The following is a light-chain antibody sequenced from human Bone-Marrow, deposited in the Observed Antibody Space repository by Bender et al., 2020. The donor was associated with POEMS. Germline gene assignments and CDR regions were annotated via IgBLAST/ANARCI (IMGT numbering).Light chain of an antibody. CDR3: NSYTSSSTWV. Sequence: QSALTQPPSASGSPGQSVTISCTGTSSDVGGYNYVSWYQQHPGKAPKVMIYEVSKRPSGVSNRFSGSKSGDTASLTISGLQAEDEATYYCNSYTSSSTWVFGGGTKLTVL. CDR2: EVS. CDR1: SSDVGGYNY. J-gene: IGLJ3*02. V-gene: IGLV2-14*01.